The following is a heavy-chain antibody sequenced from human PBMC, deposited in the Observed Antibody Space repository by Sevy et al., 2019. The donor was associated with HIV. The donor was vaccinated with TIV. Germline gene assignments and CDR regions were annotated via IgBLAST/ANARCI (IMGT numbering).Heavy chain of an antibody. J-gene: IGHJ4*02. CDR1: GFTFSDYG. Sequence: GGSLRLSCTASGFTFSDYGMHWVRQAPGKGLEWVAVVWYDGINKYYGDSVKGRFTISRDNSKNTLYLQMNSLGAEETAVYYCARDNLLPVMVSMVRGALSYYFDYWGQGTLVTVSS. CDR3: ARDNLLPVMVSMVRGALSYYFDY. CDR2: VWYDGINK. V-gene: IGHV3-33*01. D-gene: IGHD3-10*01.